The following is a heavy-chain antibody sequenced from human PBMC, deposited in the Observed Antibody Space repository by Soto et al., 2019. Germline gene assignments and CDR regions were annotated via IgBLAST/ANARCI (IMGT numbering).Heavy chain of an antibody. J-gene: IGHJ4*02. Sequence: QVQLVQSGAEVKKPGSSVKVSCKASGGTFSSYAISWVRQAPGQGLEWMGGIIPIFGTANYAQKFQGRVTITADASTSTAYMELSSLTSEETAVYYCARVRVRFLEWLGSEGWGQGTLVTVSS. CDR1: GGTFSSYA. D-gene: IGHD3-3*01. CDR3: ARVRVRFLEWLGSEG. V-gene: IGHV1-69*12. CDR2: IIPIFGTA.